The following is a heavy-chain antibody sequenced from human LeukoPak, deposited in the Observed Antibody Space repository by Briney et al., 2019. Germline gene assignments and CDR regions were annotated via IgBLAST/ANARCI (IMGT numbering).Heavy chain of an antibody. Sequence: GRSLRLSCAASGFTFSSYGMHWVRQAPGKGLEWVAVIWYDGSNKYYADPVKGRFTISRDNSKNTLYLQMDSLRAEDTAVYYCARDRCSSTSCYVFDYWGQGTLVTVSS. V-gene: IGHV3-33*01. CDR2: IWYDGSNK. CDR1: GFTFSSYG. D-gene: IGHD2-2*01. CDR3: ARDRCSSTSCYVFDY. J-gene: IGHJ4*02.